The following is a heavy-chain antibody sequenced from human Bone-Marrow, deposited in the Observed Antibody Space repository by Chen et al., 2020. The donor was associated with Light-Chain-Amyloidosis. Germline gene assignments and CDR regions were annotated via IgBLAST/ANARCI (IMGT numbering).Heavy chain of an antibody. CDR1: GYTLTELS. V-gene: IGHV1-24*01. Sequence: QVQLVQSGAEVQKPGASVKVSCKVSGYTLTELSMHWVRQAPGKGLEWMGGFDPEDGETSYAQKVQGRATMTEDTCTDTAYKELRSLRSEDTAVCYCATAPGTYYYDSSGYRPFDYWGQGTLVTVAS. D-gene: IGHD3-22*01. CDR3: ATAPGTYYYDSSGYRPFDY. CDR2: FDPEDGET. J-gene: IGHJ4*02.